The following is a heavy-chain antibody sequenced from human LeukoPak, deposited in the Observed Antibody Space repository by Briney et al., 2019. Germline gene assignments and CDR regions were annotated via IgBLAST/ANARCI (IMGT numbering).Heavy chain of an antibody. CDR2: ISYDGSNK. V-gene: IGHV3-30-3*01. CDR1: GFTFSGYP. D-gene: IGHD2-2*01. J-gene: IGHJ6*02. Sequence: GKSLRLSCAASGFTFSGYPIHWVRQAPGKGLEWVAVISYDGSNKYYADSVKGRFTISRDNSKNTLYLQMNSLRAEDTAVYYCARDEGYCSRTSCYRASKGMDVWGQGTAVIVSS. CDR3: ARDEGYCSRTSCYRASKGMDV.